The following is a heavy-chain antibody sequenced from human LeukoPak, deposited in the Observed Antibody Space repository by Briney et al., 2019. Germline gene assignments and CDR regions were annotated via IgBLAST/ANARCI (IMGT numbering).Heavy chain of an antibody. CDR2: MNPNRGNT. CDR1: GYTFTSYD. CDR3: ARDYDSSGSPGY. J-gene: IGHJ4*02. Sequence: ASVKVSCKASGYTFTSYDINWVRQATGQGLEWMGWMNPNRGNTGYAQKFQGRVTMTRKNYIRKTYMELSSLRSEDTAVYYCARDYDSSGSPGYWGQGTLVTVSS. V-gene: IGHV1-8*01. D-gene: IGHD3-22*01.